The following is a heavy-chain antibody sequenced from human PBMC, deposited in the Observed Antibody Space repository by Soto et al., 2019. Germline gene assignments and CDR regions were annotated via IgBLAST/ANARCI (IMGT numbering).Heavy chain of an antibody. CDR1: GFTFSSYG. D-gene: IGHD5-18*01. CDR3: AKEAYVDTAMVPYYYYGMDV. V-gene: IGHV3-30*18. CDR2: ISYDGSNK. Sequence: GGSLRLSCAASGFTFSSYGMHWVRQAPGKGLEWVAVISYDGSNKYYADSVKGRFTISRDNSKNTLYLQMNSLRAEDTAVYYCAKEAYVDTAMVPYYYYGMDVWGQGTTVTVSS. J-gene: IGHJ6*02.